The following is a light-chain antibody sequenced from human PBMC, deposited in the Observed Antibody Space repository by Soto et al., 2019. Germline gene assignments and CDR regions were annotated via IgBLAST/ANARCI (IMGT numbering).Light chain of an antibody. J-gene: IGLJ1*01. Sequence: QCSLTQPASVSGSPGQSITISCTGTVSDIAYFNYVPWYQQQPGKAPKLMIYEVDNRPSGVSIRFSGSKSGSTASLTISGLQAEDEADYYCKSYAVGSTYVFGTGTKVTVL. CDR3: KSYAVGSTYV. CDR2: EVD. CDR1: VSDIAYFNY. V-gene: IGLV2-14*01.